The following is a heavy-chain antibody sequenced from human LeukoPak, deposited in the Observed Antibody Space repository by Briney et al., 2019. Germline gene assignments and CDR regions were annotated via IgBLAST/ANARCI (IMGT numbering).Heavy chain of an antibody. D-gene: IGHD6-19*01. J-gene: IGHJ3*02. Sequence: SVKVSCKASGGTFSSYAISWVRQAPGQGLEWMGGVIPIFGTANYAQKLQGRVTITTDESTSTAYMELSSLRSDDTAVYYCARVAVAVAGTPDAFDIWGQGTMVTVSS. V-gene: IGHV1-69*05. CDR1: GGTFSSYA. CDR3: ARVAVAVAGTPDAFDI. CDR2: VIPIFGTA.